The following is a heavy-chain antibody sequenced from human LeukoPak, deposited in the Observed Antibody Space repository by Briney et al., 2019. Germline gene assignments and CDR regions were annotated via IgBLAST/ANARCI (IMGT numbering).Heavy chain of an antibody. D-gene: IGHD2-2*01. CDR2: IYYSGST. CDR1: GGSISSYY. CDR3: AREAQFVVLPAAMPGAGYYYYYMDV. J-gene: IGHJ6*03. Sequence: PSETLSLTCTVSGGSISSYYWSWIRQPPGKGLEWIGYIYYSGSTNYNPSLKSRVTISVDTSKNQFSLKLSSVTAADTAVYYCAREAQFVVLPAAMPGAGYYYYYMDVWGKGTPVTVSS. V-gene: IGHV4-59*12.